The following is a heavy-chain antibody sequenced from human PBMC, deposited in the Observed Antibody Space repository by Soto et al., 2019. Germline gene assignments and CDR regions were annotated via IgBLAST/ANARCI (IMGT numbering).Heavy chain of an antibody. J-gene: IGHJ6*02. D-gene: IGHD2-21*01. CDR3: ARGEDVFLYFSMDV. V-gene: IGHV3-11*01. CDR1: GFKVSDYY. Sequence: QAQLVESGGGLVKPGGSLTLACAVSGFKVSDYYMSWIRQAPGKGLDWVSMISRSGDTIHYADSVKGRFTISKDNAKNSLYLQMTTLSTEDPAVYYGARGEDVFLYFSMDVWGQGTRVTVS. CDR2: ISRSGDTI.